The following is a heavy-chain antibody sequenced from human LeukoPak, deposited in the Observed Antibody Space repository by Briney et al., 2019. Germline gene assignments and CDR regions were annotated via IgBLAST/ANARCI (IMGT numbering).Heavy chain of an antibody. D-gene: IGHD2-2*01. J-gene: IGHJ4*02. V-gene: IGHV4-59*01. CDR1: GGSISSYY. CDR3: ARETIYCSRTSCSPYYFDY. CDR2: IYDSGST. Sequence: SETLSLTCTVSGGSISSYYWSWIRQPPGKGLEWIGYIYDSGSTNYNPSLKSRVTISVDTSKNQFSLQLSSVTAADTAVYYCARETIYCSRTSCSPYYFDYWGQGTLVTVSS.